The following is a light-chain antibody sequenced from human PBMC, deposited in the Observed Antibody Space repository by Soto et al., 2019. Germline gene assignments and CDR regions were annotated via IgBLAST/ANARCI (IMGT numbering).Light chain of an antibody. V-gene: IGKV1-9*01. J-gene: IGKJ2*01. Sequence: DIQLTQPPSFLSASVRDRVTITCRASQALSTSLAWYPQKPGKAPNLLVYDASTLQSGVPSRFSGSGSATHITVTINNLQPECFETYFYQQLNTCPHTIGHGKRVESK. CDR1: QALSTS. CDR2: DAS. CDR3: QQLNTCPHT.